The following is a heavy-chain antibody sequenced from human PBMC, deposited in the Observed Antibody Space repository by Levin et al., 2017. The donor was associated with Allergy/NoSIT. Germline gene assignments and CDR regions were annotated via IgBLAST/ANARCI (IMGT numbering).Heavy chain of an antibody. Sequence: PGGSLRLSCAASGFTFDDYAMHWVRQVPGKGLEWVSGISWNSGSIGYADSVKGRFTISRDNAKNSLYLQMNSLRAEDTALYHCAKGPVPAVAGPHWYFDLWGRGTLVTVSS. CDR1: GFTFDDYA. J-gene: IGHJ2*01. CDR2: ISWNSGSI. CDR3: AKGPVPAVAGPHWYFDL. V-gene: IGHV3-9*01. D-gene: IGHD6-19*01.